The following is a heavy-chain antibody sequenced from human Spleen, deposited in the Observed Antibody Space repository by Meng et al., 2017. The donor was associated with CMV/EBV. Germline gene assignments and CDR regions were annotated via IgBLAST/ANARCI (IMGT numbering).Heavy chain of an antibody. Sequence: SGFTFSPYGLHCVRQAPCKGLEWVSVMWYDGRNKFYADSVKGRFTISRDNSKNTLFLQMNSLRADDTAVYYCAKPTYSSDWPPPIDFWGQGTLVTVSS. CDR2: MWYDGRNK. CDR1: GFTFSPYG. CDR3: AKPTYSSDWPPPIDF. V-gene: IGHV3-33*06. D-gene: IGHD6-25*01. J-gene: IGHJ4*02.